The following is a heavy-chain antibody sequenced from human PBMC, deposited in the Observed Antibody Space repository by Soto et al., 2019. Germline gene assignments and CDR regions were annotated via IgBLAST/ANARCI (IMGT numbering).Heavy chain of an antibody. CDR3: ARDPLPGSPAGDGMDV. J-gene: IGHJ6*02. V-gene: IGHV4-31*03. CDR1: GGSISSGGYY. Sequence: QVQLQESGPGLVKPSQTLSLTCTVSGGSISSGGYYWSWIRQHPGKGLEWIGYIYYSGSTYYNPSLKSRVTISVDTSKNQFSLKLSSVTAADTAVYYCARDPLPGSPAGDGMDVWGQGTTVTVSS. CDR2: IYYSGST. D-gene: IGHD6-25*01.